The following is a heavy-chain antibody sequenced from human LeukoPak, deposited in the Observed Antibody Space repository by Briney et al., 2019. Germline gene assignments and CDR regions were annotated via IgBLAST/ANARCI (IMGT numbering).Heavy chain of an antibody. CDR1: GYTITSYY. CDR2: INPSGGST. CDR3: ARDRAYYDTRADDAFDI. Sequence: ASVKVSCKASGYTITSYYMHWVRQAPGQGLEWMGIINPSGGSTSYAQKFQGRVTMTRDTSTSTVYMELSSLRSEDTAVYYCARDRAYYDTRADDAFDIWGQGTTVTVSS. D-gene: IGHD3-22*01. V-gene: IGHV1-46*01. J-gene: IGHJ3*02.